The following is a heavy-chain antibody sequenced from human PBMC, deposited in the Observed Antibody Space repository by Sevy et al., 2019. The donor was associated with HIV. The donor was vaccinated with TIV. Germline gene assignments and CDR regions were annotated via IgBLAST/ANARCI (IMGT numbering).Heavy chain of an antibody. CDR3: ARQGDLDYFDY. Sequence: GESLKISCKGSGYTFSPYWIAWVRQMPGQGLEWMGIILPSDSDTEYSPSFQGHVTISVDKSINTVYLQWSSLKASDRAMYYCARQGDLDYFDYWGQGTLVTVSS. J-gene: IGHJ4*02. CDR2: ILPSDSDT. CDR1: GYTFSPYW. D-gene: IGHD1-26*01. V-gene: IGHV5-51*01.